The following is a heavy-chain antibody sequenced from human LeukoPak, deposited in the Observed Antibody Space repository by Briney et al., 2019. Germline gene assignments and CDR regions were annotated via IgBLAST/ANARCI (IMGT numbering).Heavy chain of an antibody. J-gene: IGHJ6*03. CDR1: GGSISSYY. D-gene: IGHD3-3*01. CDR2: IYTSGST. Sequence: SSETLSLTCTVSGGSISSYYWSWIRQPAGKGLEWIGRIYTSGSTNYNPSLKSRVAMSVDTSKNQFSLKLSSVTAADTAVYYCARDRIFGVPKDYYYYMDVWGKGTTVTVSS. CDR3: ARDRIFGVPKDYYYYMDV. V-gene: IGHV4-4*07.